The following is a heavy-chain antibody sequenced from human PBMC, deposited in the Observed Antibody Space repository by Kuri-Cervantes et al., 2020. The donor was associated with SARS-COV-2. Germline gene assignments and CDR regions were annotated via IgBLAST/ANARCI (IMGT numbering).Heavy chain of an antibody. J-gene: IGHJ3*02. CDR3: ARDDRVNDAFDI. CDR1: GGTFSSYT. Sequence: SVKVSCKASGGTFSSYTISWVRQAPGQGLEWMGRIIPILGIANYAQKFQGRVTITADESTSTAYVELSSLRSEDTAVYYCARDDRVNDAFDIWGQGTMVTVSS. CDR2: IIPILGIA. D-gene: IGHD3-22*01. V-gene: IGHV1-69*04.